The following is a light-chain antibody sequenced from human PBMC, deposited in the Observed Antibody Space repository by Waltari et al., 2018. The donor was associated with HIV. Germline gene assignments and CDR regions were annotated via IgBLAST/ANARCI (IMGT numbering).Light chain of an antibody. J-gene: IGKJ4*01. CDR1: QDIRHY. CDR3: QQFADLPLT. CDR2: DAS. Sequence: DIQMTQSPSSLSASVGDKVTITCQASQDIRHYLNWYQKKPGKAPNLLIYDASKLHTGVPSRFSGSGSGTHLTFTITSLQPEDIGTYYCQQFADLPLTFGGGTKVEIQ. V-gene: IGKV1-33*01.